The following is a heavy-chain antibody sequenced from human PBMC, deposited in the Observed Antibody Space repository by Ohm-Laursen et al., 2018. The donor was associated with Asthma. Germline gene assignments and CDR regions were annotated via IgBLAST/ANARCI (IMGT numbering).Heavy chain of an antibody. D-gene: IGHD2-21*02. CDR2: ISYDGSNK. CDR3: ARGGDVC. J-gene: IGHJ4*02. Sequence: SLRLSCAASGFTFSSYAMHWVRQAPGKGLEWVAVISYDGSNKYYADSVKGRFTISRDNSKNTLYLQMNSLRAEDTAVYYCARGGDVCWGQGTLVTVSS. V-gene: IGHV3-30-3*01. CDR1: GFTFSSYA.